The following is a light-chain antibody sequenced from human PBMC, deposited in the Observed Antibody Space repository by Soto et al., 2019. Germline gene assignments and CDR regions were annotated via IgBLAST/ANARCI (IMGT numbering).Light chain of an antibody. Sequence: IQMTQSPSTLSASVGDRVTITCRASESISSWLAWYQQKPGKAPKLLIYDVSTLQSGVPSRFSGSGSGTEFSLTISNLQPEDFAFYYCHQYNGYPYTCRQGTKLDIK. CDR1: ESISSW. CDR2: DVS. J-gene: IGKJ2*01. V-gene: IGKV1-5*01. CDR3: HQYNGYPYT.